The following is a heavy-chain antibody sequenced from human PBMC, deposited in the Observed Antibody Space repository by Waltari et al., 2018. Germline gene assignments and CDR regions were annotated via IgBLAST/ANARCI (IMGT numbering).Heavy chain of an antibody. CDR2: ISSSGNII. D-gene: IGHD3-16*01. CDR3: GRSRRGDYYDPSSH. CDR1: GFVFSNYG. V-gene: IGHV3-21*01. Sequence: EVRLVESGGGLVKPGGSLRLSCAASGFVFSNYGLNWFRRAPGNGLEWVECISSSGNIIDYGKSVEGRFTISRDNAKESLFLQMDSLRVDDTAMYYCGRSRRGDYYDPSSHWGQGTLVTVSS. J-gene: IGHJ4*02.